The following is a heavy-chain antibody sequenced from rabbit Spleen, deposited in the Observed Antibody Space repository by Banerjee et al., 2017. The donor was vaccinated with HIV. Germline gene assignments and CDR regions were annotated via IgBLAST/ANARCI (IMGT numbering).Heavy chain of an antibody. Sequence: QSLEESGGGLVKPGAALTITCKASGFSFNSGYDMCWVRQAPGKGLEWVACAYAGSSGSTYSATWAKGRFTISKTSSTTVTLQMTSLTAADTATYFCARDAATSFSSYGMDLWGQGTLVTVS. D-gene: IGHD8-1*01. V-gene: IGHV1S40*01. CDR2: AYAGSSGST. CDR1: GFSFNSGYD. CDR3: ARDAATSFSSYGMDL. J-gene: IGHJ6*01.